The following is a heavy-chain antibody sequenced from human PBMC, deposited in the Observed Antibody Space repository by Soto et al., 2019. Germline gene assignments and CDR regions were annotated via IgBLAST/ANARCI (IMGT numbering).Heavy chain of an antibody. V-gene: IGHV1-69*12. CDR3: ATGGERDYYDTSGWR. Sequence: QVQLVQSGAEVKKPGSSVKVSCKASGGTFSNYALDWVRQAPGQGLEWMGGIIPIFGTVRHAQNFQGRVTITADESTATASMELSSLRSEGSAMYYCATGGERDYYDTSGWRWGQGTLVTVSS. J-gene: IGHJ1*01. CDR2: IIPIFGTV. CDR1: GGTFSNYA. D-gene: IGHD3-22*01.